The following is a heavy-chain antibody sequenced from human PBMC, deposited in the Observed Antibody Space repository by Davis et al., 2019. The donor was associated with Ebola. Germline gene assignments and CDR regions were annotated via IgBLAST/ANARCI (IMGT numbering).Heavy chain of an antibody. Sequence: GESLKIPCAASGFTLSTYWMTWVRQAPGKGLEWVSLISDSGAFTYYAESVQGRFTISRDNSKNTLYLQMNSLRAEDTAVYYCAKDRSRWDSRTDVFDMWGQGTMVTVSS. D-gene: IGHD1-26*01. CDR2: ISDSGAFT. CDR1: GFTLSTYW. V-gene: IGHV3-23*01. J-gene: IGHJ3*02. CDR3: AKDRSRWDSRTDVFDM.